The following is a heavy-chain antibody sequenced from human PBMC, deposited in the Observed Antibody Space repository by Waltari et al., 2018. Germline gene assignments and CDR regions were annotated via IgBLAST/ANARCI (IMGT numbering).Heavy chain of an antibody. CDR1: GFTFNNAW. D-gene: IGHD6-13*01. CDR3: TTTYSPGVAAAGTDY. J-gene: IGHJ4*02. V-gene: IGHV3-15*07. CDR2: IKARTDGGTT. Sequence: EVQLVESGGGLVMPGGSLRLSCAASGFTFNNAWMNWVRPAPGNGLEWVGRIKARTDGGTTDYAAPVIGRFTISRDDSKNTLFLQMNSLKTDDTAVYYCTTTYSPGVAAAGTDYWGQGTLVTVSS.